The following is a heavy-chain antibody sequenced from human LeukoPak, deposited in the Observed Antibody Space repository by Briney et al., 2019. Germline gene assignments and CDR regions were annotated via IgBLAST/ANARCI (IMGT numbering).Heavy chain of an antibody. V-gene: IGHV3-48*02. J-gene: IGHJ4*02. CDR2: IKSDSSTI. D-gene: IGHD2-2*03. Sequence: PGGSLRLSCAASGFIFSNSGMNWVRQAPGKGLELISYIKSDSSTIYSEYSVKGEFTLSRDKAKKSQYLQMNSLRDEHTAVYYCAKDLVDIVLIPAASLYYFDYWGQGTLVTVSS. CDR1: GFIFSNSG. CDR3: AKDLVDIVLIPAASLYYFDY.